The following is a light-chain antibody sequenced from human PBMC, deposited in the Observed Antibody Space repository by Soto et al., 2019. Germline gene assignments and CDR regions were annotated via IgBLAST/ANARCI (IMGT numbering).Light chain of an antibody. V-gene: IGKV3-20*01. Sequence: IVLTQSPGTLSLSPGERATFSCIASQTMSSRHLAWYQQRPGQAPRLLIYGASNRATGVPDRFSGSGSGTDFTLTISRLEPEDFAVYYCQQYGNSPITFGQGTRLEIK. CDR3: QQYGNSPIT. CDR2: GAS. CDR1: QTMSSRH. J-gene: IGKJ5*01.